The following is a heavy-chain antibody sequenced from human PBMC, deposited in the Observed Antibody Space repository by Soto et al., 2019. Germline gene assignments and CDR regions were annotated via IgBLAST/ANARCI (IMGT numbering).Heavy chain of an antibody. CDR3: ARDDHTYGVY. D-gene: IGHD2-21*01. Sequence: GESLKISCAASGFSFRDYFMSWLRQAPGKGLEWVSYIGPYGNSIYYADSVKGRFTISRDDATKSLHLHMNSLRTDDTAVYYCARDDHTYGVYWGQGTPITVSS. J-gene: IGHJ4*02. CDR1: GFSFRDYF. CDR2: IGPYGNSI. V-gene: IGHV3-11*01.